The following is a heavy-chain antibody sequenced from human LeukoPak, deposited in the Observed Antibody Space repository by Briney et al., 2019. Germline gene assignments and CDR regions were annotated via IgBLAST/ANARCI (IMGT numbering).Heavy chain of an antibody. D-gene: IGHD1-26*01. CDR3: ATPTIVGATNLDY. CDR1: GYTLTELS. CDR2: FDPEDGEI. Sequence: ASVKVSCKVSGYTLTELSMHWVRQAPGKGLEWMGGFDPEDGEIIYAQKFQGRVTMTEDTSTDTAYMELSSLRSEDTAVYYCATPTIVGATNLDYWGQGTLVTVSS. V-gene: IGHV1-24*01. J-gene: IGHJ4*02.